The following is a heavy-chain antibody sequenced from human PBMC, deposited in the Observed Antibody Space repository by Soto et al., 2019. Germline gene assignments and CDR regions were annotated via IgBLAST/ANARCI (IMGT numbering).Heavy chain of an antibody. J-gene: IGHJ6*03. CDR1: GGSISSYY. CDR3: ARYVVVVAATDYYYMDV. D-gene: IGHD2-15*01. Sequence: SETLSLTCTVSGGSISSYYWSWIRQPPGKGLEWIGYIYYSGSTNYNPSLKSRVTISVDTSKNQFSLKLSSVTAADTAVYYCARYVVVVAATDYYYMDVWGKGTTVTVSS. V-gene: IGHV4-59*01. CDR2: IYYSGST.